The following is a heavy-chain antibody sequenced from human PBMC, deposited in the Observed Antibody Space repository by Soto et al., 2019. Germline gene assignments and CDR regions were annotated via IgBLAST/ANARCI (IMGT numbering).Heavy chain of an antibody. Sequence: SETLSLTCAVFGGSFSGYYWSWIRQPPGKGLEWIGEINHSGSTNYNPSLKSRVTISVDTSKNQFSLKLSSVTAADTAVYYCAREGSGSSLRFWFDPWGQGTLVTVSS. D-gene: IGHD2-15*01. J-gene: IGHJ5*02. CDR3: AREGSGSSLRFWFDP. CDR2: INHSGST. V-gene: IGHV4-34*01. CDR1: GGSFSGYY.